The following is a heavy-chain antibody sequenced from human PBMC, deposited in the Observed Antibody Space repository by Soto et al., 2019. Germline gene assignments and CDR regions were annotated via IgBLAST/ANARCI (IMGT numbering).Heavy chain of an antibody. CDR3: ARGRGEFDP. J-gene: IGHJ5*02. V-gene: IGHV4-34*01. CDR2: INHSGNT. D-gene: IGHD2-21*01. CDR1: GASLSDNY. Sequence: PSETLSLTCAVYGASLSDNYCNWLRQPPGKGLEWIGEINHSGNTNYNPSLRSRVTISIDTSKNQLSLNLRSVSAADTAVYYCARGRGEFDPWGQGTLVTVSS.